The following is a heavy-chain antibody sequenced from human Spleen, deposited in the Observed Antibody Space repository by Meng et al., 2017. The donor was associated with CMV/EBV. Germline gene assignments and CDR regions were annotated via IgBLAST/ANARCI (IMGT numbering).Heavy chain of an antibody. CDR2: INPNTGGT. V-gene: IGHV1-2*06. D-gene: IGHD5-24*01. CDR3: ARGDGYNLEGYYSYAMDV. Sequence: ASVKVSCKASGYTFTGYYIHWVRQAPGQGLEWMGRINPNTGGTNYAQKFQGRVTMTRDTSITTAYMELSRLRSDDTAVYYCARGDGYNLEGYYSYAMDVWGQGTTVTVS. CDR1: GYTFTGYY. J-gene: IGHJ6*02.